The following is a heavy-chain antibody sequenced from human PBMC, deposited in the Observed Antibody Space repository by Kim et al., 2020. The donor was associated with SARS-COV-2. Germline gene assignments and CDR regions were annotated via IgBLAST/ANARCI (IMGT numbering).Heavy chain of an antibody. Sequence: GESLKISCKGSGYSFTSYWISWVRQMPGKGLEWMGRIDPSDSYTNYSPSFQGHVTISADKSISTAYLQWSSLKASDTAMYYCARLGITLSGGDAFDIWGQGTMVAVSS. CDR2: IDPSDSYT. D-gene: IGHD7-27*01. J-gene: IGHJ3*02. V-gene: IGHV5-10-1*01. CDR3: ARLGITLSGGDAFDI. CDR1: GYSFTSYW.